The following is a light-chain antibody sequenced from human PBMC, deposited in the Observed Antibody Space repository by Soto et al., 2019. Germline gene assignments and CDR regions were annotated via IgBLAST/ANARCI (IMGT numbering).Light chain of an antibody. Sequence: QAVVTQEASLTVSPGGTVTLTCGSSTGSVTSDHYTYWLQQKPGQAPRTLIYDSTNRHSWTPARFSGSLLGGKAALTLSGAQREDEADYYCLLYYAGGRVVIGGGTQLTVL. CDR3: LLYYAGGRVV. J-gene: IGLJ2*01. CDR1: TGSVTSDHY. CDR2: DST. V-gene: IGLV7-46*01.